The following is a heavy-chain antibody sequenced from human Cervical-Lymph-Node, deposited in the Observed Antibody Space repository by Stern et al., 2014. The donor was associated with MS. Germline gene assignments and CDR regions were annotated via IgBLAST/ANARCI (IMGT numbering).Heavy chain of an antibody. Sequence: QVQLVQSGGGVVQPGRSLRLSCVASGFTFSDYAMSWVRQAPGKGLEWVALTSYDGTNKCYADSVKARFTISRDNSKRTLSLLINSLRAEDTAVYYCARKVTGRHYFDYWGQGTLVTVSS. D-gene: IGHD3-10*01. V-gene: IGHV3-30-3*01. CDR1: GFTFSDYA. CDR3: ARKVTGRHYFDY. CDR2: TSYDGTNK. J-gene: IGHJ4*02.